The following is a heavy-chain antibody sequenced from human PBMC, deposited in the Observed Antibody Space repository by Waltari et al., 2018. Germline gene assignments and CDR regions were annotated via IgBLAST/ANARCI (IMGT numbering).Heavy chain of an antibody. CDR2: IIPILGIA. V-gene: IGHV1-69*02. CDR3: ARTGSGSYYSYYYYYGMDV. Sequence: QVQLVQSGAEVKKPGSSVKVSCKASGGTFSSYTISWVRPAPGQGLAWMGRIIPILGIANYDQKFQGRVTITADKSTSTAYMELSSLRSEDTAVYYCARTGSGSYYSYYYYYGMDVWGQGTTVTVSS. D-gene: IGHD1-26*01. J-gene: IGHJ6*02. CDR1: GGTFSSYT.